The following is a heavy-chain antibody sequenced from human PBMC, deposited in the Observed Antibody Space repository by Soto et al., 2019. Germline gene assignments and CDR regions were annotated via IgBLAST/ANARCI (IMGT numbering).Heavy chain of an antibody. Sequence: GGSLRLSCAASGFTFSSYSMNWVRQAPGKGLEWVSSISSSGTYIDYADSVEGRFAISRDDAKNSVFLEMTSLRVDDTAVYYCAREGNYHEFWGQGTLVTVSS. D-gene: IGHD3-10*01. CDR2: ISSSGTYI. J-gene: IGHJ4*02. V-gene: IGHV3-21*01. CDR3: AREGNYHEF. CDR1: GFTFSSYS.